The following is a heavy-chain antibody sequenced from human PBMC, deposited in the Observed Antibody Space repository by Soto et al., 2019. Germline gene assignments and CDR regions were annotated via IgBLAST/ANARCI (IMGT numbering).Heavy chain of an antibody. V-gene: IGHV3-11*01. CDR2: ISSSGSTI. D-gene: IGHD6-13*01. CDR1: GFTFSDYY. Sequence: PGGSLRLSCAASGFTFSDYYMSWIRQAPGKGLEWVSYISSSGSTIYYADSVKGRFTISRDNAKNSLYLQMNSLRAEDTAVYYCARVRHSSSWTYYFDYWGQGTLVTVSS. CDR3: ARVRHSSSWTYYFDY. J-gene: IGHJ4*02.